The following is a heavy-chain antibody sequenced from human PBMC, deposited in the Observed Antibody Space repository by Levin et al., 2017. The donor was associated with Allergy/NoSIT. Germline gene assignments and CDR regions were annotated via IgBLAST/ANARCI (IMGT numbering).Heavy chain of an antibody. V-gene: IGHV4-59*08. Sequence: SQTLSLTCTVSGGSICSYYWSWIRQPPGKGLEWIGYIYYSGSTNYNPSLKSRVTISVDTSKNQFSLKLSSVTAADTAVYYCARVTTVKYFDYWGQGTLVTVSS. CDR1: GGSICSYY. J-gene: IGHJ4*02. CDR3: ARVTTVKYFDY. CDR2: IYYSGST. D-gene: IGHD4-17*01.